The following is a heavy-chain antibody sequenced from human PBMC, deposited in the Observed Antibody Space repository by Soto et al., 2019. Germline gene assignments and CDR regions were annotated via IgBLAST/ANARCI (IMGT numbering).Heavy chain of an antibody. CDR2: IYYSGST. Sequence: SETLSLTCTVSGGSVSSGSYYWSWIRQPPGKGLEWIGYIYYSGSTNYNPSLKSRVTISVDTSKNQFSLKLSSVTAADTAVYYCARGLPPPMDWKGPPFDYWGQGTLVTVSS. J-gene: IGHJ4*02. CDR3: ARGLPPPMDWKGPPFDY. D-gene: IGHD1-1*01. CDR1: GGSVSSGSYY. V-gene: IGHV4-61*01.